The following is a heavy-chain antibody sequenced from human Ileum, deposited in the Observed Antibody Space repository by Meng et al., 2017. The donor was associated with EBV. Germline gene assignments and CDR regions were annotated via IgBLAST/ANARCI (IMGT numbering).Heavy chain of an antibody. CDR1: GGSFHNSY. D-gene: IGHD3-3*01. Sequence: QVQLQQWGAGLLKPSEXLSITCADYGGSFHNSYWSLNRQPPGKRLEWIGEINESGSTKYNPSLKSRVTILMDTSKNQFSLRLSSVTAADTAVYYCRNAFCSAEAGCSDQWGQGTLVTVSS. CDR3: RNAFCSAEAGCSDQ. J-gene: IGHJ4*02. CDR2: INESGST. V-gene: IGHV4-34*01.